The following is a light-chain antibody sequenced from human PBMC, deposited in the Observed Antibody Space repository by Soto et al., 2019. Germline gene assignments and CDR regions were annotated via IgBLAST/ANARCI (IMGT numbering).Light chain of an antibody. CDR1: QSISSNY. CDR3: QQYGSSPRT. CDR2: GAS. Sequence: EIVLTQSPGTLSMSPGERATLSCRASQSISSNYLAWYQQKPGQAPRLLIYGASSRATGIPDRFSGSGSGKDFTLTISRLEAEDFAVYYCQQYGSSPRTFGQGTKVECK. J-gene: IGKJ1*01. V-gene: IGKV3-20*01.